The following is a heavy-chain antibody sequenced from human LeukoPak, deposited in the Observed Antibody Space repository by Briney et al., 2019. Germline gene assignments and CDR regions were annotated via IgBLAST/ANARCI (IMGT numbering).Heavy chain of an antibody. CDR3: ARALLWFGESHFDY. J-gene: IGHJ4*02. Sequence: SETLSLTCTVCGGSISSYYWSWIRQPPGKGLEWVGYIYYSGSTNYNPSLKSRVTISVDTSKNQFSLKLSSVTAADTAVYYCARALLWFGESHFDYWGQGTLVTVSS. CDR2: IYYSGST. CDR1: GGSISSYY. V-gene: IGHV4-59*01. D-gene: IGHD3-10*01.